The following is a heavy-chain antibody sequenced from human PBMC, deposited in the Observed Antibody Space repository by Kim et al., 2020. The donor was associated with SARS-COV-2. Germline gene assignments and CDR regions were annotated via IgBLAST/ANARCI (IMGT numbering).Heavy chain of an antibody. Sequence: GGSLRLSCAASGFTFSSYGMHWVRQAPGKGLERVAVIWYDGNNKDYTDSVKGRFTISRDNSKNTLYLQMNSLRAEDTAVYYCARDLNGGPGLDYWGQGTLVTVSS. CDR1: GFTFSSYG. CDR2: IWYDGNNK. J-gene: IGHJ4*02. V-gene: IGHV3-33*01. D-gene: IGHD1-1*01. CDR3: ARDLNGGPGLDY.